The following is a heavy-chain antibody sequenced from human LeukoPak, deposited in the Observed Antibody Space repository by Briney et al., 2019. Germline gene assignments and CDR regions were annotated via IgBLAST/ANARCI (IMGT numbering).Heavy chain of an antibody. CDR1: GGSFSASY. V-gene: IGHV4-34*01. D-gene: IGHD1-1*01. J-gene: IGHJ3*02. Sequence: PSETLSLTCAVYGGSFSASYWSLIRQPPGKGLEWIGEIHHSGNTNYNPSLESRVTISIDTSKKQFSLKLSSVTAADTAVYYCARQRLYWRDAFDIWGQGTMVTVSS. CDR3: ARQRLYWRDAFDI. CDR2: IHHSGNT.